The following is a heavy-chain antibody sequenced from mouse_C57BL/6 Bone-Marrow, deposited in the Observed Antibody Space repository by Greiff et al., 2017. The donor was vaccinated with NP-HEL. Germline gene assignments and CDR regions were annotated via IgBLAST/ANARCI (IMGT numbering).Heavy chain of an antibody. V-gene: IGHV1-76*01. CDR1: GYTFTDYY. CDR3: ARDWTGTYFDY. J-gene: IGHJ2*01. CDR2: IYPGSGNT. D-gene: IGHD4-1*01. Sequence: QVHVKQSGAELVRPGASVKLSCKASGYTFTDYYINWVKQRPGQGLEWIARIYPGSGNTYYNEKFKGKATLTAEKSSSTAYMQLSSLTSEDSAVYFCARDWTGTYFDYWGQGTTLTVSS.